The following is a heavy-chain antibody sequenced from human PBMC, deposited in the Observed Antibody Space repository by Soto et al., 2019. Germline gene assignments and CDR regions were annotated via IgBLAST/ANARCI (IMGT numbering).Heavy chain of an antibody. CDR3: ANGSWFPHGSERGYWLDL. CDR2: ISHSGGST. Sequence: EVQLLESGGGVVQPGGSLRLSCAASGVTFTNFAMNWVRQAPGKGLEWVAGISHSGGSTYYAESVKGRFTVSRDNSMDTAAQNLNSLGPDDPALYHTANGSWFPHGSERGYWLDLWGQGTLVTVSS. D-gene: IGHD3-10*01. V-gene: IGHV3-23*01. CDR1: GVTFTNFA. J-gene: IGHJ5*02.